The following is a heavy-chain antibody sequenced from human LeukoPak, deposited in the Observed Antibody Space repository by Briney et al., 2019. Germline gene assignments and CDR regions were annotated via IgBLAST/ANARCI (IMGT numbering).Heavy chain of an antibody. CDR3: ARDRWLTYIAAAGREFDY. J-gene: IGHJ4*02. V-gene: IGHV3-15*01. Sequence: SGGSLRLSCAASGFTFSNAWMSWVRQAPGKGLEWVGRIKSKTDGGTTDYAAPVKGRFTISRDDSKNTLYLQMNSLRAEDTAVCYCARDRWLTYIAAAGREFDYWGQGTLVTVSS. CDR2: IKSKTDGGTT. D-gene: IGHD6-13*01. CDR1: GFTFSNAW.